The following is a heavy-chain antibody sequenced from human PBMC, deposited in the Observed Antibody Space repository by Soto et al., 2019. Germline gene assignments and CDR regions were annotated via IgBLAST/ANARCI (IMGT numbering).Heavy chain of an antibody. J-gene: IGHJ6*02. Sequence: GGSLRLSWAASGFTFSSYGMHWVRQAPGKGLEWVAVISYDGSNKYYADSVKGRFTISRDNSKNTLYLQMSSLRAEDTAVYYCVKGSRGEYWYYYNGVDVWGQGTTVTVS. D-gene: IGHD2-15*01. CDR3: VKGSRGEYWYYYNGVDV. CDR2: ISYDGSNK. V-gene: IGHV3-30*18. CDR1: GFTFSSYG.